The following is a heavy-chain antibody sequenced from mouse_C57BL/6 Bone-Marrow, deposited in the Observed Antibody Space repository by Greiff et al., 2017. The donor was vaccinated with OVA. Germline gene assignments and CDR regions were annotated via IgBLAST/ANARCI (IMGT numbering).Heavy chain of an antibody. V-gene: IGHV3-6*01. CDR2: IRYDGSN. CDR3: ARDRGD. CDR1: GYSITRGYY. J-gene: IGHJ2*01. D-gene: IGHD3-1*01. Sequence: VQLQESGPGLVKPSQSLSLTCPVTGYSITRGYYWNWIRQFPGTKLEWVGFIRYDGSNNYNPSLKNRNTINRDTSKNTFVLKLNSVTTEDTATYCCARDRGDWGKGTTLTVSS.